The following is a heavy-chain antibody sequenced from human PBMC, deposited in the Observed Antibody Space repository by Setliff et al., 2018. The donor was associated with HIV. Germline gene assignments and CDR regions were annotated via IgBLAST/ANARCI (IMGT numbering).Heavy chain of an antibody. CDR2: IYSGGTT. CDR1: GFTVSSNY. CDR3: ANLWEVGA. J-gene: IGHJ5*02. D-gene: IGHD1-26*01. Sequence: GGSLRLSCAASGFTVSSNYMNWVRQAPGKGLEWVSIIYSGGTTYYADSVKGRFTISRGNARTSLYLEMSSLRAEDTAVYLCANLWEVGAWGQGTLVTVSS. V-gene: IGHV3-53*01.